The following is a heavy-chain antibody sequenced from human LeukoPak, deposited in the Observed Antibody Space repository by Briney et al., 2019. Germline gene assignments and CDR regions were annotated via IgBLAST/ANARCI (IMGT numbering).Heavy chain of an antibody. Sequence: PGGSLRLSGAASGFTFSSYWMSWVRQAPGKGLEWVANIKQDGSEKYYVDSVKGRFTISRDNAKNSLYLQMNSLRAEDTAVYYCARESKDTAGAFDIWGQGTMVTVSS. CDR1: GFTFSSYW. D-gene: IGHD5-18*01. J-gene: IGHJ3*02. CDR3: ARESKDTAGAFDI. V-gene: IGHV3-7*03. CDR2: IKQDGSEK.